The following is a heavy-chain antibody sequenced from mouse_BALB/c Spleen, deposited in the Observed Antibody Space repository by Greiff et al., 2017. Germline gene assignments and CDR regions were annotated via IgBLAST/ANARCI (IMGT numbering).Heavy chain of an antibody. V-gene: IGHV1-37*01. CDR3: GIEGYYYGSSPAWFAY. CDR2: INPYNGDT. Sequence: EVKLVESGPELVKPGASVKISCKASGYSFTGYFMNWVKQSHGKSLEWIGRINPYNGDTFYNQKFKGKATLTVDKSSSTAHMELLSLTSEDSAVYYCGIEGYYYGSSPAWFAYWGQGTLVTVSA. CDR1: GYSFTGYF. D-gene: IGHD1-1*01. J-gene: IGHJ3*01.